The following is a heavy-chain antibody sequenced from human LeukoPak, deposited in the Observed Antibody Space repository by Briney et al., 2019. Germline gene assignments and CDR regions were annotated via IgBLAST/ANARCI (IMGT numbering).Heavy chain of an antibody. V-gene: IGHV3-13*01. D-gene: IGHD2-8*01. CDR2: TGTAGDT. CDR1: GFTFSTYD. J-gene: IGHJ4*02. CDR3: ARQNRNGFDY. Sequence: GGSLRLFCAASGFTFSTYDFHWVRQTTGKGLEWVSATGTAGDTWYSGSVKGRFTISRENAKSSMYLQMNSLRVGETAVYYCARQNRNGFDYWGQGTLVTVSS.